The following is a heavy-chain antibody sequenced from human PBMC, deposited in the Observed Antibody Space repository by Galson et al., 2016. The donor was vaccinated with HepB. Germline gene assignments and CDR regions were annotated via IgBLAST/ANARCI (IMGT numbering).Heavy chain of an antibody. Sequence: SLRLSCAASGFTFNYYGMIWVRLAPGKGLGWVSFISSHNSNIYYADSVNGRFTISRDNAYNSLYLQMNSLRVEDTAVYYCVRGAGGYAPHFDYWGQGTLVTVSS. CDR3: VRGAGGYAPHFDY. D-gene: IGHD5-12*01. CDR2: ISSHNSNI. CDR1: GFTFNYYG. J-gene: IGHJ4*02. V-gene: IGHV3-21*01.